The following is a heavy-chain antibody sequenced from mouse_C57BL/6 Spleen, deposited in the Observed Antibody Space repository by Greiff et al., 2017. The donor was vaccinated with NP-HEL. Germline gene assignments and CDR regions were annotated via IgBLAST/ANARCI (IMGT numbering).Heavy chain of an antibody. J-gene: IGHJ4*01. CDR3: ARSTGKGYYAMDY. V-gene: IGHV1-64*01. CDR1: GYTFTSYW. CDR2: IHPNSGST. Sequence: QVQLKQPGAELVKPGASVKLSCKASGYTFTSYWMHWVKQRPGQGLEWIGMIHPNSGSTNYNEKFKSKATLTVDKSSSTAYMQLSSLTSEDSAVYYCARSTGKGYYAMDYWGQGTSVTVSS. D-gene: IGHD1-3*01.